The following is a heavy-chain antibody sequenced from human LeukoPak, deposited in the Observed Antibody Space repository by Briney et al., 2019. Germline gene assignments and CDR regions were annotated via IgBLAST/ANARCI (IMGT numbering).Heavy chain of an antibody. CDR3: AKGTKVIVVDNYFDY. V-gene: IGHV3-23*01. CDR2: ISGNGGGT. Sequence: PEGSLRLSCAASGFTFSNYAMSWVRQPPGKGLEWVSAISGNGGGTYYADSVKCRFTISRDNSKDTLYLQMKSLRAEDTAVYYCAKGTKVIVVDNYFDYWGQGTLVTVSS. CDR1: GFTFSNYA. J-gene: IGHJ4*02. D-gene: IGHD3-22*01.